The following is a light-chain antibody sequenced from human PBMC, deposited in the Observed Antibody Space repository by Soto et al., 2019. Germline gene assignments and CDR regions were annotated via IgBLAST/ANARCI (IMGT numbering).Light chain of an antibody. J-gene: IGLJ2*01. Sequence: HSALTQPPSVSGAPGQRVTISCTGSSSNIGAGYDVHWYQQLPGTAPKLLIYGNSNRPSGVPDRFSGSKSGTSASLAITGLQAEDEADYYCQSYDSSLSGSGVFGGGTKVTVL. CDR2: GNS. CDR1: SSNIGAGYD. V-gene: IGLV1-40*01. CDR3: QSYDSSLSGSGV.